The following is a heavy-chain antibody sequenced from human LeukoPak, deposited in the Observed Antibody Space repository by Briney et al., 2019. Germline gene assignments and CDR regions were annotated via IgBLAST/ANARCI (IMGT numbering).Heavy chain of an antibody. V-gene: IGHV1-18*01. J-gene: IGHJ6*02. Sequence: GASVKVSCKASGYTFTSYGISWVRQAPGQGLEWMGWISAYNGNTNYAQKLQGRVTMTTDTSTSTAYMELRSLRSDDTAVYYCARAYYYDSSGYFDYYYGMDVWGQGTTVTVSS. D-gene: IGHD3-22*01. CDR3: ARAYYYDSSGYFDYYYGMDV. CDR1: GYTFTSYG. CDR2: ISAYNGNT.